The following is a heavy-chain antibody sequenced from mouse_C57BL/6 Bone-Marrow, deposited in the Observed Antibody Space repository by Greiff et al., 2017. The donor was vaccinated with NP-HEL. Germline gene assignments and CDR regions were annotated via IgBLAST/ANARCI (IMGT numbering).Heavy chain of an antibody. CDR3: ARYRLYYGSSYWYFDV. V-gene: IGHV1-39*01. CDR1: GYSFTDYN. CDR2: INPNYGTT. J-gene: IGHJ1*03. Sequence: EVKLVESGPELVKPGASVKISCKASGYSFTDYNMNWVKQSNGKSLEWIGVINPNYGTTSYNQKFKGKATLTVDQSSSTAYMQLNSLTSEDSAVYYCARYRLYYGSSYWYFDVWGTGTTVTVSS. D-gene: IGHD1-1*01.